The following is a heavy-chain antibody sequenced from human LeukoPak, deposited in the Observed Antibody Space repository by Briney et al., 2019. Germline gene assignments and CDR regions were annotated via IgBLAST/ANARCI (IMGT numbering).Heavy chain of an antibody. Sequence: PSETLSLTCTVSGGSISSSSYYWGWIRQPPGKGLEWIGSIYYSGSTYYNPSLKSRVTISVDTSKNQFSLKLSSVTAADTAVYYCARGGPPLLDGFWGSYRVRGDDAFDIWGQGTMVTVSS. J-gene: IGHJ3*02. V-gene: IGHV4-39*07. D-gene: IGHD3-16*02. CDR1: GGSISSSSYY. CDR3: ARGGPPLLDGFWGSYRVRGDDAFDI. CDR2: IYYSGST.